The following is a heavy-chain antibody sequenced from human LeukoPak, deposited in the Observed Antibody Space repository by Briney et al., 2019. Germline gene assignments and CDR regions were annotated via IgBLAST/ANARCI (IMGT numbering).Heavy chain of an antibody. CDR1: GYTFTDYY. D-gene: IGHD7-27*01. CDR2: INPNSGGT. V-gene: IGHV1-2*02. J-gene: IGHJ4*02. Sequence: GASVKVSCKASGYTFTDYYILWVRQAPGQGLEWMGWINPNSGGTNYVQKFQGRVTMTSDTSISTAYMELSRLISDDTAVYYCARGRDWGQDYWGQGTLVTVSS. CDR3: ARGRDWGQDY.